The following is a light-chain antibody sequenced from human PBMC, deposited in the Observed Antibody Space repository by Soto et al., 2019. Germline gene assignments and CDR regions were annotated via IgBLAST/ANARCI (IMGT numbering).Light chain of an antibody. CDR1: QAIRNS. CDR2: ATS. J-gene: IGKJ4*01. Sequence: DIQMTQSPSSLSASVGDRVTITCRASQAIRNSLGWYQQKPGKAPKRLIYATSSLEGGVPPRFSGSGSATEFTLTINNLQPEDFATYYCLQHDFYPRTVGGGTKVEI. CDR3: LQHDFYPRT. V-gene: IGKV1-17*02.